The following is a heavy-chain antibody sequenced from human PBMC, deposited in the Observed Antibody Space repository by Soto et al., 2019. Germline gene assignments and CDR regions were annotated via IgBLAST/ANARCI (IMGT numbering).Heavy chain of an antibody. CDR2: INPNSGGT. CDR1: GYTFTGYY. CDR3: ARGLVVPAAMTHYYYYYMDV. Sequence: QVQLVQSGAEVKKPGASVKVSCKASGYTFTGYYMHWVRQAPGQGLEWMGWINPNSGGTNYAQKFQGWVTMTRDTSISTADMELSRLRSDDTAVYYCARGLVVPAAMTHYYYYYMDVWGKGTTVTVSS. J-gene: IGHJ6*03. V-gene: IGHV1-2*04. D-gene: IGHD2-2*01.